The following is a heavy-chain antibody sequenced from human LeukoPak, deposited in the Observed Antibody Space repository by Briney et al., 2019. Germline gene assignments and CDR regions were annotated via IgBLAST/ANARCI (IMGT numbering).Heavy chain of an antibody. J-gene: IGHJ1*01. Sequence: GGSLRLSCAASGFTFSSYAMSWVRQAPGKGLEWVSAISGSGGSTYYADSVKGRFTISRDNSKNTLYLQMNSLRAEDAAVYYCAKGPQREYFQHWGQGTLVTVSS. CDR2: ISGSGGST. CDR3: AKGPQREYFQH. V-gene: IGHV3-23*01. CDR1: GFTFSSYA. D-gene: IGHD1-26*01.